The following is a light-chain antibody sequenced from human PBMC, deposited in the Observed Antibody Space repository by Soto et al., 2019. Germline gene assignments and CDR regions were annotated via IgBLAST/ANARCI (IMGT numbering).Light chain of an antibody. CDR2: RNT. Sequence: QSVLTQPPSVSGAPGQRVTISCTGSSSNPRAGYDVHWYQQLPGTAPKLLIYRNTNRPSGVPDRFSGSKSGTSASLAITGLQAEDEADYYCQSCDSSLSGSGVFGTGTKVTVL. CDR3: QSCDSSLSGSGV. V-gene: IGLV1-40*01. J-gene: IGLJ1*01. CDR1: SSNPRAGYD.